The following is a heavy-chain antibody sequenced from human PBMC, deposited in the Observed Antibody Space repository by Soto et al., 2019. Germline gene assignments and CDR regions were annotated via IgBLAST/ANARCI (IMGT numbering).Heavy chain of an antibody. CDR1: GYNFNNYW. J-gene: IGHJ4*02. D-gene: IGHD6-13*01. Sequence: GESLKISCKASGYNFNNYWIGWVSQMPEKGLEWMGFIYPDDSDTKYSPSFQGQVTISVDKSITTASLQWSSLKASDTAMYYCARIPFAATGFYFDYWAQGTLVTVSS. CDR3: ARIPFAATGFYFDY. CDR2: IYPDDSDT. V-gene: IGHV5-51*01.